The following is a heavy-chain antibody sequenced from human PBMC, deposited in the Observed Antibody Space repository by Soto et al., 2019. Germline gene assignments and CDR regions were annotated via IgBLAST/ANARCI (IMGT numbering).Heavy chain of an antibody. D-gene: IGHD1-26*01. J-gene: IGHJ5*02. CDR2: ISAYNGNT. Sequence: ASVKVSCKASVYTFTSYGISWVRQAPGQGLEWMGWISAYNGNTNYAQKLQGRVTMTTDTSTSTAYMELRSLRSDDTAVYYCARLYSGSYQGWFDPWGQGTLVTVS. V-gene: IGHV1-18*01. CDR1: VYTFTSYG. CDR3: ARLYSGSYQGWFDP.